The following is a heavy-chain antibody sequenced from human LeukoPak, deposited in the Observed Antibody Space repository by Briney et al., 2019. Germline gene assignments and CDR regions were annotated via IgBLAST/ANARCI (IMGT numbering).Heavy chain of an antibody. V-gene: IGHV1-69*05. Sequence: ASVKVSCKASGGTFKNYAISWIRQAPGQGLEWMEGIIPFSDTANYAQKFQGRVTITTDESTSTDYMELSNLRSDDTAVYYCASRTADYGSGSHHGYWGQGTLVTVSS. D-gene: IGHD3-10*01. CDR2: IIPFSDTA. CDR3: ASRTADYGSGSHHGY. J-gene: IGHJ4*02. CDR1: GGTFKNYA.